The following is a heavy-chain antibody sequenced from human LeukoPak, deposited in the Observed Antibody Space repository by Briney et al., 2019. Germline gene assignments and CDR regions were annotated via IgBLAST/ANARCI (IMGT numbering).Heavy chain of an antibody. Sequence: GGSLRLSCAASGFTFKSYGMQWVRQAPGKGLEWVAVMWYDGSYQSYADSLKGRFTISRDNAKNSLYLQMNSLRAEDTAVYYCVGLGENYWGQGTLVTVSS. D-gene: IGHD3-10*01. CDR3: VGLGENY. J-gene: IGHJ4*02. V-gene: IGHV3-33*03. CDR1: GFTFKSYG. CDR2: MWYDGSYQ.